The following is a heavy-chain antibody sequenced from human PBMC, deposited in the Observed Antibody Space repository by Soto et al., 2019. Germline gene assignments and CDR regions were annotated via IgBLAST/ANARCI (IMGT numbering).Heavy chain of an antibody. J-gene: IGHJ4*02. D-gene: IGHD2-21*02. CDR1: GFTFSSYA. V-gene: IGHV3-23*01. Sequence: PGGSLRLSCAATGFTFSSYAMSWVRQAPGKGLEWVSYISSSGSTTYYADSVKGRFTISRDNSKNTLYLQVNSLRAEDTAVYYCAKGCDSVCYRIDYWGPGTLVTVSS. CDR2: ISSSGSTT. CDR3: AKGCDSVCYRIDY.